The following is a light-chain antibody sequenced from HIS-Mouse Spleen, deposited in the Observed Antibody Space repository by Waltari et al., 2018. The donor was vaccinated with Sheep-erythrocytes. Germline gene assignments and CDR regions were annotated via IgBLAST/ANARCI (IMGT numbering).Light chain of an antibody. CDR2: QDS. J-gene: IGLJ2*01. CDR3: QAWDSSHVV. V-gene: IGLV3-1*01. CDR1: QFGDQY. Sequence: SYELTQPPSVSVSPGQTASITCPGDQFGDQYSCWYQQKPGQSPVLVIDQDSKRPSGIPERFSGSNSGNTATLTISGTQAMDEADYYCQAWDSSHVVFGGGTKLTVL.